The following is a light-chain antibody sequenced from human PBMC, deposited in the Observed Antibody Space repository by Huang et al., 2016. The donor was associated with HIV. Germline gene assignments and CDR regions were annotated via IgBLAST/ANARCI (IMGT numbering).Light chain of an antibody. CDR3: QQTDNIPRT. CDR2: SAS. CDR1: QSIRKF. V-gene: IGKV1-39*01. Sequence: DIQMTQSPSSLSASVGDRVTIACLASQSIRKFLNWYQQKPGDPPNHLLLSASSLQSAVPSSFSGSGSGTDFTLTITSLQPEDFATYYCQQTDNIPRTFGQGTKVVIK. J-gene: IGKJ1*01.